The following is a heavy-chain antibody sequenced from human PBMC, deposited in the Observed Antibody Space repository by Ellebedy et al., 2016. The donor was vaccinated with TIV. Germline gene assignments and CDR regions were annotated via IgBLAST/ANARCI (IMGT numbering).Heavy chain of an antibody. V-gene: IGHV1-69*13. CDR2: IIHFFGIP. Sequence: AASVKVSCKASGCTFNRFAIRWVRQAPGQGLEWMGGIIHFFGIPNYAKKFQGRVTITADECTSTAYMELSSLRSEDTALYYCHLAAYGSGNYNLDHWGQGTLVTVSS. CDR1: GCTFNRFA. J-gene: IGHJ4*02. CDR3: HLAAYGSGNYNLDH. D-gene: IGHD3-10*01.